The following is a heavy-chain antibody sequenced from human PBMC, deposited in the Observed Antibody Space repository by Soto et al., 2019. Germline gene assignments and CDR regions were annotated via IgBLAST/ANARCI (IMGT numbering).Heavy chain of an antibody. D-gene: IGHD3-22*01. V-gene: IGHV3-66*01. CDR3: ARDAIENFYYYYGMDV. Sequence: EVQLVASGGGLVQPGGSLRLSCAASGFTVSSNYMSWVRQAPGKGLECVSVIYSGGSTYYADSVKGRFTISRDNSKDTLYLQMNSLRAEDTAVYYCARDAIENFYYYYGMDVWGQGTTVTVSS. CDR1: GFTVSSNY. J-gene: IGHJ6*02. CDR2: IYSGGST.